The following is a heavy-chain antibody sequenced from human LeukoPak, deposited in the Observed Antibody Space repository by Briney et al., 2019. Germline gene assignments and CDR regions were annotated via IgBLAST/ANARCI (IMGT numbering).Heavy chain of an antibody. CDR2: ISSSSTTI. Sequence: PGGSLRLSCAASGFTFSSYSMNWVRQAPGKGLEWVSYISSSSTTIYYADSVVGRFTISRNNAKNSLYLQMHSLRDEDTAVYYCASYNWNDGFFDYWGQGTLVTVSS. J-gene: IGHJ4*02. D-gene: IGHD1-20*01. CDR1: GFTFSSYS. V-gene: IGHV3-48*02. CDR3: ASYNWNDGFFDY.